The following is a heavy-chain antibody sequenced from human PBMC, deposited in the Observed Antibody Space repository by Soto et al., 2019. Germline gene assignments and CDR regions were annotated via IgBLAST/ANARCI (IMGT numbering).Heavy chain of an antibody. CDR2: ISSSGSTI. CDR1: GFTFSSYS. J-gene: IGHJ3*01. CDR3: AKEGGQGAVDL. V-gene: IGHV3-11*01. D-gene: IGHD3-16*01. Sequence: QVQLVESGGGLVKPGGSLRLSCAASGFTFSSYSMSWIRQAPGKGLEWVSDISSSGSTIYYADSVKGRFTISSDNDKNSLYLQMNRLNAEDTAGYYCAKEGGQGAVDLWGQGRMVTVSS.